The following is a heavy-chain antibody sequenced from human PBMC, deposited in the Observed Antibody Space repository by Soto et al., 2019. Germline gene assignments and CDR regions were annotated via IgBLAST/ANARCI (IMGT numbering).Heavy chain of an antibody. CDR2: IYFSGNA. V-gene: IGHV4-31*03. Sequence: SETLSLTCTVSGGSISTGGYYWSWIRQSPGKGLEWIGHIYFSGNAYYDPSLKSRISISVDTSKNQFSLKLTSVTAADTAVYYCARPDSSGWTNSYYYALDVWGQGTTVTVSS. CDR1: GGSISTGGYY. D-gene: IGHD6-19*01. CDR3: ARPDSSGWTNSYYYALDV. J-gene: IGHJ6*02.